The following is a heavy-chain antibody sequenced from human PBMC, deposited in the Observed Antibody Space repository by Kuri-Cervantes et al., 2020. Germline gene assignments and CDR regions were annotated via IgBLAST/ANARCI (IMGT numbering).Heavy chain of an antibody. J-gene: IGHJ3*02. CDR1: GFTFDTYG. Sequence: GESLKISCAASGFTFDTYGMNWVRQAPGKGLEWVSSISSSSSYIYYADSVKGRFTISRDNAKNSLYLQMNSLRAEDTAVYYCARDPHYCSSTSCYVAFDIWGQGTMVTVSS. D-gene: IGHD2-2*01. V-gene: IGHV3-21*01. CDR2: ISSSSSYI. CDR3: ARDPHYCSSTSCYVAFDI.